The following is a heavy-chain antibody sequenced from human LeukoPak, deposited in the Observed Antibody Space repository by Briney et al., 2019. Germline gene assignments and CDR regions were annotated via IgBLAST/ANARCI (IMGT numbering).Heavy chain of an antibody. J-gene: IGHJ4*02. CDR2: IRYDGTEK. Sequence: PGRSLRLSCAASGFTFNTYGMHWVRQAPGKGLEWVAVIRYDGTEKYYSDSVKGRFTISRANSQNTPYLQMNSLRVEDTAVYYCARDRFGPTENWGQGTLVTVSS. CDR1: GFTFNTYG. CDR3: ARDRFGPTEN. V-gene: IGHV3-33*01. D-gene: IGHD3-10*01.